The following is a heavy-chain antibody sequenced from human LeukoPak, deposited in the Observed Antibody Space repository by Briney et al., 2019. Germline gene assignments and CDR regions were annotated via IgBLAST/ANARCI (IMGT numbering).Heavy chain of an antibody. J-gene: IGHJ6*02. CDR1: GYTLTESS. V-gene: IGHV1-24*01. CDR2: FDPEDGET. Sequence: ASVKVSCKVSGYTLTESSMHWVRQAPGKGLEWMGGFDPEDGETIYAQKFQGRVTMTEDTSTDTAYMELSSLRSEDTAVYYCATPLNQTLQFLYYYYGMDVWGQGTTVTVSS. D-gene: IGHD4-11*01. CDR3: ATPLNQTLQFLYYYYGMDV.